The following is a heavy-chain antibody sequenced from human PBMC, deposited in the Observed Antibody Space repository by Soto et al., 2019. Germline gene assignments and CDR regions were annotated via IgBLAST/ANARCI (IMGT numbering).Heavy chain of an antibody. J-gene: IGHJ4*02. CDR3: ARREIQGPIDY. V-gene: IGHV4-28*01. Sequence: QVQLQESGPGLVKPSDTLSLTCAVSGYSISSSNWWRWIRQPPGKGLEWIGYIYYSGTTYYNPSLKTRVTRSVDRYKNQFSLKLTSVTAVDPAVYYCARREIQGPIDYWGQGTLVTVSS. CDR1: GYSISSSNW. CDR2: IYYSGTT. D-gene: IGHD1-26*01.